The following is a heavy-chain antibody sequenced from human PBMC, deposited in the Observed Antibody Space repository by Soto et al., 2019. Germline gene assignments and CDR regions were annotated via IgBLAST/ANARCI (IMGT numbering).Heavy chain of an antibody. CDR3: ASGLDTFGG. D-gene: IGHD3-16*01. Sequence: QVQLVQSGAAVKKPGASVKVSCKASGYTFTGYYMHWVRQATGQRLEWMGWINPNSGRTNYAQKVQGRVTMTRDTCVSTADMELSRRRADDTAVYYCASGLDTFGGWGQRALVTVSS. CDR2: INPNSGRT. V-gene: IGHV1-2*02. J-gene: IGHJ4*02. CDR1: GYTFTGYY.